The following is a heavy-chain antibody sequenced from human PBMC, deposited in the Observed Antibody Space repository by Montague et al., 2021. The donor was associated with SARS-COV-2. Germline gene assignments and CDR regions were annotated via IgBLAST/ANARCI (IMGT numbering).Heavy chain of an antibody. CDR2: INYGGST. J-gene: IGHJ4*02. CDR1: GGSFSDYH. V-gene: IGHV4-34*01. D-gene: IGHD2-15*01. CDR3: ARGVVAAPPVVDY. Sequence: SETLSLTCAVYGGSFSDYHWTWIRQSPGGGLEWIGQINYGGSTKYNPSLRSRVTISIDTSKNEISLRLNSVTAADTAVYYCARGVVAAPPVVDYWGRGTLVTVSS.